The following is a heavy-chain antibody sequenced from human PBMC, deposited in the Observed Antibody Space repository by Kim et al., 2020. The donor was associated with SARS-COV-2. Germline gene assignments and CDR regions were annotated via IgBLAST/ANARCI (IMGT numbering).Heavy chain of an antibody. CDR3: ARAREKSFDY. J-gene: IGHJ4*02. CDR2: ISNDETYQ. CDR1: GFSFSSRG. Sequence: GGSLRLSCAASGFSFSSRGIHWVRQAPGKGLEWVAVISNDETYQNYVDSVRGRFTISRDNSKNTVDLQMNSLRVEDTAVYYCARAREKSFDYWGQGTLVT. V-gene: IGHV3-30*03.